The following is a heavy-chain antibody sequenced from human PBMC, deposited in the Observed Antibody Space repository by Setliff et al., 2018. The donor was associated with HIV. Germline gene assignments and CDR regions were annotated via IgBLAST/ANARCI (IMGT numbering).Heavy chain of an antibody. CDR3: VRDRRRIVGARREPYAFDI. V-gene: IGHV3-53*01. Sequence: GGSLRLSCAASGFSVSSNYMSWVRQTPGKGLEWVSFISSGGSTHYADSVKGRFTISRDNSNNTLYLQMNSLRAEDTAVYYCVRDRRRIVGARREPYAFDIWGQGTMVTVSS. CDR2: ISSGGST. CDR1: GFSVSSNY. J-gene: IGHJ3*02. D-gene: IGHD1-26*01.